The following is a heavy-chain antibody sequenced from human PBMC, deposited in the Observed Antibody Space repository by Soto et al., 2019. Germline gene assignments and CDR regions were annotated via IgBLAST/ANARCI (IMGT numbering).Heavy chain of an antibody. CDR2: IYYSGST. V-gene: IGHV4-59*01. J-gene: IGHJ6*02. CDR1: VDSICSYY. CDR3: ARVSPYGSWSYQTAGLYYYYYGMDV. D-gene: IGHD3-10*01. Sequence: SESMSITCAVSVDSICSYYWSWIRQPPGKGLEWIGYIYYSGSTNYNPSLKSRVTISVDTSKNQFSLKLSSVTAADTAVYYCARVSPYGSWSYQTAGLYYYYYGMDVWGQGTTVTSP.